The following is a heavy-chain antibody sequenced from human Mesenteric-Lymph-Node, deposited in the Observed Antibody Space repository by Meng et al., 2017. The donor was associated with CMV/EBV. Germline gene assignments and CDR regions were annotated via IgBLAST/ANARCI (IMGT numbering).Heavy chain of an antibody. CDR1: GFTFSSYD. V-gene: IGHV3-23*03. J-gene: IGHJ2*01. CDR2: IDSGGSST. CDR3: AKDPVAATGIWYFDL. D-gene: IGHD6-13*01. Sequence: GESLKISCAASGFTFSSYDMNWVRQAPGKGLEWVSVIDSGGSSTYYADSVKGRFTISRDNSKNTLYLQMNSLRAEDTAVYYCAKDPVAATGIWYFDLWGRGTLVTVSS.